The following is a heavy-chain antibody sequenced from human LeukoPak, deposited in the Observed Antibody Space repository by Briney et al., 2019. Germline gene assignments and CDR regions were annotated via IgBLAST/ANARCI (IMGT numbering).Heavy chain of an antibody. J-gene: IGHJ4*02. CDR1: GVSISSYY. CDR2: IHTSGAT. V-gene: IGHV4-4*07. Sequence: PSETLSLTCTVSGVSISSYYWSWIRQPAGKGLEWIGRIHTSGATNYNPSLKSRVTMSVDTSKNQFSLKLSSVTAADTAVYYCARDLIVPDAMTGSGSYSTDYWGQGTLATVSS. CDR3: ARDLIVPDAMTGSGSYSTDY. D-gene: IGHD3-10*01.